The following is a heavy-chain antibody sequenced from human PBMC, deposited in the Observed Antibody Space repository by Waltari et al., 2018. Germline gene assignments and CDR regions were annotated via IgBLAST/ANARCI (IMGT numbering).Heavy chain of an antibody. Sequence: QVQLQESGPGLVKASETLSLICSVSGDSISSYYWSWIRQPPGKGLEWIVYISTSGSTNAKPPLKGRVTISVDTSKNQFSLKLGSVTAAETALYYCARDYYYGSGSLDSWGQGALVTVSS. CDR3: ARDYYYGSGSLDS. CDR2: ISTSGST. CDR1: GDSISSYY. V-gene: IGHV4-4*09. D-gene: IGHD3-10*01. J-gene: IGHJ4*02.